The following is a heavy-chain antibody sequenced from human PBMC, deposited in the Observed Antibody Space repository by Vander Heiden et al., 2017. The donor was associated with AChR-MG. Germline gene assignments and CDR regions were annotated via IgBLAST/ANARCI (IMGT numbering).Heavy chain of an antibody. Sequence: QVQLVESGGGVVQPGRSLRLSCAASGFTFSSYGMPWVRQAPGKGRGWVAVIWYDGSNKYYADSVKGRFTISRDNSKNTLYLQMNSLRAEDTAVYYCARDLRVVATYFDYWGQGTLVTVSS. CDR1: GFTFSSYG. V-gene: IGHV3-33*01. D-gene: IGHD5-12*01. CDR2: IWYDGSNK. CDR3: ARDLRVVATYFDY. J-gene: IGHJ4*02.